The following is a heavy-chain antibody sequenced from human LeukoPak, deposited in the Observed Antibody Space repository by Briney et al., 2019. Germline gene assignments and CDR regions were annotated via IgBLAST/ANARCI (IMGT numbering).Heavy chain of an antibody. Sequence: PGESLRLSCAASGFTFSNYAMHWVRQAPGKGLEWVAVISYDGSNKYYADSVKGRFTISRDNSKNTLFLQMNSLRAEDTAVYYCARVLNYCDSVGYYFSYWGQGTLVTVSS. V-gene: IGHV3-30-3*01. J-gene: IGHJ4*02. D-gene: IGHD3-22*01. CDR3: ARVLNYCDSVGYYFSY. CDR1: GFTFSNYA. CDR2: ISYDGSNK.